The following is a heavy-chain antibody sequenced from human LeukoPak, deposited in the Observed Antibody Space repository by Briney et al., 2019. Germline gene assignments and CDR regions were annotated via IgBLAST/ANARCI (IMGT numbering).Heavy chain of an antibody. CDR3: ARAADYYDSSGYPEYFQH. CDR1: GYSFTSYW. Sequence: GESLKISCKGSGYSFTSYWIGWVRQMPGKGLEWMGIIYPGDSDTRYSPSFQGQVTISADKSISTAYLQWSSLKASDTAMYYCARAADYYDSSGYPEYFQHWGQGTLVTVSS. V-gene: IGHV5-51*01. D-gene: IGHD3-22*01. CDR2: IYPGDSDT. J-gene: IGHJ1*01.